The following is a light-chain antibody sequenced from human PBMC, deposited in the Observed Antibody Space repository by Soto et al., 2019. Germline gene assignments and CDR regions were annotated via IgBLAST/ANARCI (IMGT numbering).Light chain of an antibody. CDR3: AAWDDGLNGWL. J-gene: IGLJ3*02. CDR1: NSNVGNNT. Sequence: QSVLTQPPSASGTPGQRVTISCSGSNSNVGNNTVNWYQQFPGTSPRLLIEANNQRASGVPDRFSGPKSANSASLAISGLKSEDEADYYCAAWDDGLNGWLFGGGTKLTVL. CDR2: ANN. V-gene: IGLV1-44*01.